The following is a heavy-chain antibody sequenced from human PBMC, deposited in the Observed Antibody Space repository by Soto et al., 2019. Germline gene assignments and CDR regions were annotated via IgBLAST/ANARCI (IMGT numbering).Heavy chain of an antibody. CDR2: MNPNSGNT. V-gene: IGHV1-8*01. CDR1: GYTFTSYD. D-gene: IGHD2-15*01. J-gene: IGHJ6*03. Sequence: ASVKVSCKASGYTFTSYDINWVRQATGQGLEWMGWMNPNSGNTGYAQKFQGRVTMTRNTSISTAYMELSSLRSEDTAVYYCAKAASPFYYYYYMDVWGKGTTVTVSS. CDR3: AKAASPFYYYYYMDV.